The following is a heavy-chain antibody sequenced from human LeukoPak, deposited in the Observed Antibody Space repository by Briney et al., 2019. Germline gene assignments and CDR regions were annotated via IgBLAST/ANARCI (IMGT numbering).Heavy chain of an antibody. Sequence: KSSETLSLTCTVSGGSMSNYYWNWIRQPPGKGLEWIGYMFYTGSGKYNPSLKSRVTISVDTSKRQISLKLTSVTAADTAVYYCATNLPGYSYGCWVAWGQGTLVTVSS. J-gene: IGHJ5*02. V-gene: IGHV4-59*01. CDR1: GGSMSNYY. D-gene: IGHD5-18*01. CDR2: MFYTGSG. CDR3: ATNLPGYSYGCWVA.